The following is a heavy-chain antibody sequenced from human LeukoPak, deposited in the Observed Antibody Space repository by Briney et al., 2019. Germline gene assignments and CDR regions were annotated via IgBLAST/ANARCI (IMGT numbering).Heavy chain of an antibody. Sequence: SETLSLTCTVSGGSISSYYWSWLRQPPGKGLEWIGYIYYSGSTNYNPSLKSRVTISVDTSKNQFSLKLSSVTAADTAVYYCARTMVRGVIGPRGAFDIWGQGTVVTVSS. CDR1: GGSISSYY. CDR2: IYYSGST. CDR3: ARTMVRGVIGPRGAFDI. D-gene: IGHD3-10*01. V-gene: IGHV4-59*01. J-gene: IGHJ3*02.